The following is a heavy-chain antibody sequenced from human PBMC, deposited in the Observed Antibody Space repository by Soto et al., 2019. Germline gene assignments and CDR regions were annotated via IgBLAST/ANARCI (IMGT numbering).Heavy chain of an antibody. CDR3: AAESGYSGYDCFDY. CDR2: FDPEDGET. V-gene: IGHV1-24*01. CDR1: GYTLTELS. J-gene: IGHJ4*02. Sequence: QVQLVQSGAEVKKPGASVKVSCKVSGYTLTELSMHWVRQAPGKGLEWMGGFDPEDGETIYALKFQGRVTMTEDTSTDTDYMEPSSLRSEDTAVYYCAAESGYSGYDCFDYWGQGTLVTVSS. D-gene: IGHD5-12*01.